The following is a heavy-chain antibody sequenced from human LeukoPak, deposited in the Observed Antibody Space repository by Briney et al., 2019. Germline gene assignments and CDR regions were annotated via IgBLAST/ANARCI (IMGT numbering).Heavy chain of an antibody. CDR3: AKDHSTPLYYYDSSARDAFDI. CDR1: GFTFSSYA. J-gene: IGHJ3*02. Sequence: GGSLRLSCAASGFTFSSYAMSWVRQAPGKGLAWVSAISGSGGSTYYADSVKGRFTISRDNSKNTLYLQMNSLRAEDTAVYYCAKDHSTPLYYYDSSARDAFDIWGQGTMVTVSS. V-gene: IGHV3-23*01. CDR2: ISGSGGST. D-gene: IGHD3-22*01.